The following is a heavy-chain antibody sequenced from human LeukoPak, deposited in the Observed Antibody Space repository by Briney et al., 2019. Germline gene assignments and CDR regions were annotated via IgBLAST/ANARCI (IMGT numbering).Heavy chain of an antibody. V-gene: IGHV3-53*01. D-gene: IGHD2-21*02. CDR2: IYTAGST. CDR3: TSRRDCGINH. Sequence: PGGPLRLSCAASGFTVSSTYMSWVRQAPGKGLEWVSVIYTAGSTYYADSVKGRFTISRDNSKNTLYLQMNSLRAEDTAVYYCTSRRDCGINHWGQGTLVTVSS. J-gene: IGHJ5*02. CDR1: GFTVSSTY.